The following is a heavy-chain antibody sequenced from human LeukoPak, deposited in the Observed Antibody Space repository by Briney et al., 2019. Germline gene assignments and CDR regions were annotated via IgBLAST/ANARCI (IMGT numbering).Heavy chain of an antibody. D-gene: IGHD1-14*01. Sequence: PGGSLRLSCAASGFTFSGYEMNWVRQAPGKGLEWVSYISSSGSTIYYADSVKGRFTISRDNAKNSLYLQMNSLRAEDTAVYYYATSGPMLFSPGGMDVWGQGTTVTVSS. CDR3: ATSGPMLFSPGGMDV. V-gene: IGHV3-48*03. J-gene: IGHJ6*02. CDR1: GFTFSGYE. CDR2: ISSSGSTI.